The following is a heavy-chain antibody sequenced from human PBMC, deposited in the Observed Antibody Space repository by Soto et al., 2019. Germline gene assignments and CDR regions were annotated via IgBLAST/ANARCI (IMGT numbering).Heavy chain of an antibody. CDR3: VKSAPTYYYDSSGYYXY. CDR1: GFTFSSYA. V-gene: IGHV3-64D*06. Sequence: GGSLRLSCSASGFTFSSYAMHWVRQAPGKGLEYVSAISSNGGSTYYADSVKGRFTISRDNSKNTLYLQMSSLRAEDTAVYYCVKSAPTYYYDSSGYYXYWGQGTLVTVSS. J-gene: IGHJ4*02. CDR2: ISSNGGST. D-gene: IGHD3-22*01.